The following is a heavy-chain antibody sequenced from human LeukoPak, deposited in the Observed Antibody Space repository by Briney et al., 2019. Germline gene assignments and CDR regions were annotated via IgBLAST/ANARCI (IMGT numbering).Heavy chain of an antibody. Sequence: ASVKVSCKASGYTLTSYDINWVRQATGEGLEWVGWMNPNSGNTGYAQKFQGRVTMTRNTSISTAYMELSSLRSEDTAVYYCARGQDSSGYYDWFDPWGQGTLVTVSS. D-gene: IGHD3-22*01. CDR2: MNPNSGNT. V-gene: IGHV1-8*01. CDR1: GYTLTSYD. CDR3: ARGQDSSGYYDWFDP. J-gene: IGHJ5*02.